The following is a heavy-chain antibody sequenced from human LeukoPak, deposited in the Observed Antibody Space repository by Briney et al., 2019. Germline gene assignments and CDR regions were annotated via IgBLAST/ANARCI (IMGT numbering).Heavy chain of an antibody. Sequence: ASVKVSCKASGYTFTSYYMHWVRQAPGQGLEWMGIINPSGGSTSYAQKFQGRVTMTRDTSISTAYMELSRLRSDDTAVYYCARATSRLEWLLNWFDPWGQGTLVTVSS. CDR2: INPSGGST. CDR3: ARATSRLEWLLNWFDP. CDR1: GYTFTSYY. V-gene: IGHV1-46*01. D-gene: IGHD3-3*01. J-gene: IGHJ5*02.